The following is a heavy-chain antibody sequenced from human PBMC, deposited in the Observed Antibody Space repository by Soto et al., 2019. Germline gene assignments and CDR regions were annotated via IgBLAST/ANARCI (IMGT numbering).Heavy chain of an antibody. CDR1: GFIFSTYS. Sequence: PGGALRLSCAASGFIFSTYSMNWVRQAPGKGLEWVSYISTSTSTIYYADSVKGRFTISRDNAKNSLYLQMNSLRDEDTAVYFCARDGRAGSAYSSAYYYFSGMDVWGQGTTVTVSS. CDR2: ISTSTSTI. CDR3: ARDGRAGSAYSSAYYYFSGMDV. V-gene: IGHV3-48*02. J-gene: IGHJ6*02. D-gene: IGHD3-3*01.